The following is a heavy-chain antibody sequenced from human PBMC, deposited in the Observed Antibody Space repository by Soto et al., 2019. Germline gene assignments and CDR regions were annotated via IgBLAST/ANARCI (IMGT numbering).Heavy chain of an antibody. V-gene: IGHV3-23*01. J-gene: IGHJ1*01. CDR1: GFSFSRYA. CDR3: AKDDVAGDGLWLVAD. D-gene: IGHD2-21*02. Sequence: DVHLLESGGGLVPPGGSLRLSCAASGFSFSRYAMIWVRQASGKGQEWVSGITGSGGTIEYAASVKGRFTISRDNSKNTVDLQRNSLRAEDTAMYYCAKDDVAGDGLWLVADWGQGILVTVS. CDR2: ITGSGGTI.